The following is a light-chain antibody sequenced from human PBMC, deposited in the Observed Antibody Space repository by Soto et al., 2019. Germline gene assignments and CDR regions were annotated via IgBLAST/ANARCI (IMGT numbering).Light chain of an antibody. CDR2: DAS. Sequence: EIVLTQSPATLSLSPGERATLSCRASQSVSSYLAWYQQKPGQAPRLLIYDASNRATGIPARFSGSGSGTDFTLTISSLEPEYFAVYYCQQRRNWSPWTLGPGTKVDIK. J-gene: IGKJ1*01. CDR1: QSVSSY. V-gene: IGKV3-11*01. CDR3: QQRRNWSPWT.